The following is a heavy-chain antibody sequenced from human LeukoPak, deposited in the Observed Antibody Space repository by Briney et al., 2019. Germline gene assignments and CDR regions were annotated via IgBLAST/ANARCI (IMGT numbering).Heavy chain of an antibody. CDR3: ALSLARGVLGFDS. J-gene: IGHJ4*02. D-gene: IGHD3-10*01. V-gene: IGHV3-66*01. CDR2: IYSGGST. CDR1: GFTFSHYY. Sequence: GGSLRLSCAASGFTFSHYYMTWDRQAPGKVLEWVSVIYSGGSTYYADSVKGRFTISRDNSKNTLYLQMNSLRAEDTAVYYCALSLARGVLGFDSWGQGTLVTVSS.